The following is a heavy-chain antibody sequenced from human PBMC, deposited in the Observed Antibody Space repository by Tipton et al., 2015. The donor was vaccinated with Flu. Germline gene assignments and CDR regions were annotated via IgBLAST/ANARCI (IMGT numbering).Heavy chain of an antibody. Sequence: TLSLTCAVSGYSISSNYYWGWIRQPPGKGLEWIGTIYHSGTTYYNPSLKSRLTMSVDTSNNQFSLKLNSVTAADTAVYFCARVDRGHFDYWGQGTLVTVSS. CDR1: GYSISSNYY. V-gene: IGHV4-38-2*01. CDR3: ARVDRGHFDY. CDR2: IYHSGTT. J-gene: IGHJ4*02.